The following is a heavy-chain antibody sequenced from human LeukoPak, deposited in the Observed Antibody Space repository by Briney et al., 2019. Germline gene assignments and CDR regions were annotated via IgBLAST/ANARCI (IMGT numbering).Heavy chain of an antibody. J-gene: IGHJ4*02. CDR1: GGSISSSSYY. CDR3: ARVYHYDSSGYYQFDY. D-gene: IGHD3-22*01. V-gene: IGHV4-39*01. Sequence: SETLSLTCTVSGGSISSSSYYWGWIRQPPGKGLEWIGSIYYSGSTYYNPSLKSRVTISVDTSKNQFSLKLSSVTAADTAVYYCARVYHYDSSGYYQFDYWGQGTLVTVSS. CDR2: IYYSGST.